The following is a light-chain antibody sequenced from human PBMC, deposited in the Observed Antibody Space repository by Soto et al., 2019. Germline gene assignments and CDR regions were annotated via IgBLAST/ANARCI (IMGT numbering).Light chain of an antibody. Sequence: EIVLTQSPATLSLSPGERATLSCRASRSVSGFLAWYQQKPGQAPRLLIYYASNRATGIPARFSGSGSGTDFTLTISSLEPEDFAVYYCQQRYNWPSLTFGGGTKVEIK. CDR2: YAS. CDR1: RSVSGF. J-gene: IGKJ4*01. CDR3: QQRYNWPSLT. V-gene: IGKV3-11*01.